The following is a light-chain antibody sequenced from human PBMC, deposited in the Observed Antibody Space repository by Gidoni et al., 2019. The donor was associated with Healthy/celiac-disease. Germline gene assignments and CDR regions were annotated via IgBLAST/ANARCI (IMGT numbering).Light chain of an antibody. Sequence: SALTPPRSLSGSPGPSGTISCTGTSSDVGGYNYVSRYQQQPGKAPKLMIYDVSKRPSGVPDRFSGSKSGNTASLTISGLQAEDEADYYCCSYAGSYTCVVFGGGTKLTVL. CDR2: DVS. CDR1: SSDVGGYNY. V-gene: IGLV2-11*01. J-gene: IGLJ2*01. CDR3: CSYAGSYTCVV.